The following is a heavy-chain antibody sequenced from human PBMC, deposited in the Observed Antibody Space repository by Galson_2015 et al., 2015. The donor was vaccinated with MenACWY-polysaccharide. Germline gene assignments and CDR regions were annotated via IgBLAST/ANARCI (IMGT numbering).Heavy chain of an antibody. V-gene: IGHV3-30*18. Sequence: SLRLSCAASGFTFGSYGMHWVRQAPGKGLEWVAVMSYDGSSKYYADSVKGRFTISRDNSKNTLYLQMNSLRTEDTAVYYCAKEWAMEARLYYLDYWGQGTLVTVSS. D-gene: IGHD6-6*01. CDR3: AKEWAMEARLYYLDY. J-gene: IGHJ4*02. CDR1: GFTFGSYG. CDR2: MSYDGSSK.